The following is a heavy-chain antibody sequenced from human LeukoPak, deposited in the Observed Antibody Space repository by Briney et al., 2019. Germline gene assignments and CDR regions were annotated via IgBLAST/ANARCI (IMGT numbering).Heavy chain of an antibody. D-gene: IGHD6-13*01. CDR3: AKERDKYSSSWCFDY. J-gene: IGHJ4*02. CDR1: GFTFSSYS. Sequence: GGSLRLSCAASGFTFSSYSMNWVRQAPGKGLEWVAVISYDGSNKYYADSVKGRFTISRDNSKNTLYLQMNSLRAEDTAVYYCAKERDKYSSSWCFDYWGQGTLVTVSS. CDR2: ISYDGSNK. V-gene: IGHV3-30*18.